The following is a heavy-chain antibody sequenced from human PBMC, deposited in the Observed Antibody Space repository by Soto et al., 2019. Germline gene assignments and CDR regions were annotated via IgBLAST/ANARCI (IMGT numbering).Heavy chain of an antibody. Sequence: GGSLRLSCAASGFTFDDYGMSWVRQAPGKGLEWVSGINWNGGSTGYADSVKGRFTISRDNANNSLYLQMNSLRAEDTALYHCARGMYSSSSWGPPTHYYYYYMDVWGKGTTVTVSS. J-gene: IGHJ6*03. V-gene: IGHV3-20*01. CDR3: ARGMYSSSSWGPPTHYYYYYMDV. CDR1: GFTFDDYG. D-gene: IGHD6-6*01. CDR2: INWNGGST.